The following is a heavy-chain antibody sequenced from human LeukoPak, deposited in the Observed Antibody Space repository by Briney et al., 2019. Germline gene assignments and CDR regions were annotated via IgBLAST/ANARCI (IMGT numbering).Heavy chain of an antibody. J-gene: IGHJ3*02. CDR2: ISSSSSYI. Sequence: GGSLRLSCAASGFTFSSYSMNWVRQAPGKGLEWVSSISSSSSYIYYADSVKGRFTISRDNAKNSLCLQMNSLRAEDTAVYYCAREEALLDAFDIWGQGTMVTVSS. CDR1: GFTFSSYS. CDR3: AREEALLDAFDI. V-gene: IGHV3-21*01.